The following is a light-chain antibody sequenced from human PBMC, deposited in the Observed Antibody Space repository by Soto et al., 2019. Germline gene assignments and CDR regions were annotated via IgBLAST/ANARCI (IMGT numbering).Light chain of an antibody. CDR1: ESVGSD. Sequence: ENVLTQSPATLSLSPGEGATLSCRASESVGSDLAWYQQKPGQPPRLLIYDVSGRATGVPARFSGSGSGTDFTLTISSLEPEDFVVYYCQQRDSWPLTFGGGTKVEIK. V-gene: IGKV3-11*01. J-gene: IGKJ4*01. CDR2: DVS. CDR3: QQRDSWPLT.